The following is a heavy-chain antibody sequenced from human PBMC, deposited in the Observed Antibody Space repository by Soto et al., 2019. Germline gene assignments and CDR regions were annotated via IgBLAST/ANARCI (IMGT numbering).Heavy chain of an antibody. J-gene: IGHJ6*02. D-gene: IGHD2-15*01. V-gene: IGHV1-18*01. CDR1: GYTFTSYG. Sequence: QVQLVQSGAEVKKPGASVKVSCKASGYTFTSYGISWVRQAPGQGLEWMGWISAYNGNTNYAQKLQGRVTMTTDTPTSTAYMELRSLRSDDTAVYYCAREDIVVVVAALRHYGMDVWGQGTTVTVSS. CDR2: ISAYNGNT. CDR3: AREDIVVVVAALRHYGMDV.